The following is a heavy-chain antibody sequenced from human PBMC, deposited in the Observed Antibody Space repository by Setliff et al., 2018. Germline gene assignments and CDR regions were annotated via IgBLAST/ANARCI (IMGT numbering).Heavy chain of an antibody. Sequence: SETLSFTCTVSGGSISSGGYYWSWIRQPAGKGLEWIGHIYTSGSTNYNPSLKSRVTISVDTSKNQFSLKLSSVTAADTAVYYCATNPYQLLNFDYWGQGTLVTVS. CDR2: IYTSGST. CDR1: GGSISSGGYY. V-gene: IGHV4-61*09. CDR3: ATNPYQLLNFDY. D-gene: IGHD2-2*01. J-gene: IGHJ4*02.